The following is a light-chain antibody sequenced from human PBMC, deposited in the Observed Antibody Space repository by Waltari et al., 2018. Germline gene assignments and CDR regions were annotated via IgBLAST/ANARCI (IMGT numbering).Light chain of an antibody. CDR1: RSHVGFYNL. CDR3: CSYAGRNIWV. J-gene: IGLJ3*02. CDR2: EVI. V-gene: IGLV2-23*02. Sequence: QSALTQPASVSGSPGQSITIPCTGTRSHVGFYNLVSWYQQHPDKAPKLLVYEVIERPSGVSGRFSGSKSVNTASLTISGLQAEDEADYYCCSYAGRNIWVFGGGTKVTVL.